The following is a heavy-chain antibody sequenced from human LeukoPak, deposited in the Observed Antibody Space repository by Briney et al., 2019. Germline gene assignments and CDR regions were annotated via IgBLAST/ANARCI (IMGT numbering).Heavy chain of an antibody. V-gene: IGHV3-30*02. CDR2: IRYDGSNK. D-gene: IGHD1-26*01. CDR1: GFTFSSYG. Sequence: GGSLRLSCAASGFTFSSYGMHWVRQAPGKGLEWVAFIRYDGSNKYYADSVKGRFTISRDNSKNTLYLQMNSLRAEDTAVYYCASPMLINSGSYEWSWIDPWGQGTLVTVSS. J-gene: IGHJ5*02. CDR3: ASPMLINSGSYEWSWIDP.